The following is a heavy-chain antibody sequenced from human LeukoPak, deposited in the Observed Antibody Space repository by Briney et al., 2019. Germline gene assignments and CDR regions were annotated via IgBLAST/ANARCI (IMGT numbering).Heavy chain of an antibody. CDR3: AKDWRRGSDVRYFDY. J-gene: IGHJ4*02. V-gene: IGHV3-30*02. CDR2: IRYDGSNK. Sequence: GGSLRLSCSASGFTLSNYWIHWVRQAPGKGLEWVAFIRYDGSNKYYADSVKGRFTISRDNSKNTLYLQMNSLRAEDTAVYYCAKDWRRGSDVRYFDYWGQGTLVTVSS. D-gene: IGHD3-10*01. CDR1: GFTLSNYW.